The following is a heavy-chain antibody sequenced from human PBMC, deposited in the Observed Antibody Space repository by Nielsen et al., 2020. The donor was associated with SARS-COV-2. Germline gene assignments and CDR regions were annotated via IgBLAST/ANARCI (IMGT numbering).Heavy chain of an antibody. CDR2: ISGSGDRETSA. D-gene: IGHD6-13*01. CDR1: GFTFSNYP. V-gene: IGHV3-23*01. Sequence: GESLKISCTASGFTFSNYPMSWVRQAPGKGLEWVSGISGSGDRETSAHYADSVKGRFTISTDLSNNTLYLQMNSLRVEDTAIYYCTKGAQLGDYWGQGTLVTVSS. J-gene: IGHJ4*02. CDR3: TKGAQLGDY.